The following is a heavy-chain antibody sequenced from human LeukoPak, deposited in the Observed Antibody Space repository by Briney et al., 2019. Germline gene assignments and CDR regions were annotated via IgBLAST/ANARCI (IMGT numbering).Heavy chain of an antibody. CDR2: IWYDGSNK. D-gene: IGHD6-13*01. Sequence: GGSLRLSCAASGFSFSGYGMHWVRQAPGKGLEWVAIIWYDGSNKYYADAVKGRFTISRDNAKNTLYLQMNSLRAEDTAVYYCAREKGIVAARAFDFWGQGTMVTVPS. V-gene: IGHV3-33*01. CDR3: AREKGIVAARAFDF. J-gene: IGHJ3*01. CDR1: GFSFSGYG.